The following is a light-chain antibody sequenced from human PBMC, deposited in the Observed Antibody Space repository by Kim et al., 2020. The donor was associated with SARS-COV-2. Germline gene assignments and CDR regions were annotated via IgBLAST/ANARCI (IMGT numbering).Light chain of an antibody. Sequence: ATKRERVAINCRESQGLGSYLAWYQQKPGRAPHLLIYATSTLQSGVPSRFSGSGSGTDFNLNISFLQSEDFATYYCQQYYSSPPTFGGGTKVDIK. J-gene: IGKJ4*01. V-gene: IGKV1-8*01. CDR2: ATS. CDR1: QGLGSY. CDR3: QQYYSSPPT.